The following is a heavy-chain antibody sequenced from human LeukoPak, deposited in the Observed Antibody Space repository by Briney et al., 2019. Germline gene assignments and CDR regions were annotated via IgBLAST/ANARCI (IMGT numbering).Heavy chain of an antibody. CDR2: VYSGCYT. CDR3: ARSTIFNAPGMDV. CDR1: GFTVSSNY. D-gene: IGHD3-3*01. V-gene: IGHV3-53*01. J-gene: IGHJ6*02. Sequence: GGSLRLSCAASGFTVSSNYISWVRQAPGKGLEWVSVVYSGCYTYSTDSVKGRFTISRDTAKNYLYLQMNSLRAEDTAVYYCARSTIFNAPGMDVWGQGTTVTVS.